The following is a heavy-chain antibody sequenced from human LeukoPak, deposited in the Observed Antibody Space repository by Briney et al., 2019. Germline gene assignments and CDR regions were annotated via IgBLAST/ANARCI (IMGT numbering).Heavy chain of an antibody. Sequence: GGSLRLSCAASGFTFRSYVMHWVRQAPGKGLEWVAAIAYEDGRNEYYADSVKGRFTISRDNSKNTVYLQMNSLRAEDTAVYYCAKERPEEYYGSGSYFDYWGQGTLVTVSS. CDR2: IAYEDGRNE. J-gene: IGHJ4*02. CDR3: AKERPEEYYGSGSYFDY. CDR1: GFTFRSYV. V-gene: IGHV3-30*18. D-gene: IGHD3-10*01.